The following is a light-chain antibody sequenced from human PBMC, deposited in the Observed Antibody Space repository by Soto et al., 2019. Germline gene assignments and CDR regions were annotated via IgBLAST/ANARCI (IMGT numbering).Light chain of an antibody. CDR3: SSYSTITPFF. Sequence: QSALTQPASVSGSPGHSISIFCTGTTNDVGAYNYVSWYQLHPGKAPKVIIQEVTNRPSGVSNRFSGSKSGNTASLTISGLRAEDEADYFCSSYSTITPFFFGTGTKLTVL. CDR1: TNDVGAYNY. CDR2: EVT. J-gene: IGLJ1*01. V-gene: IGLV2-14*01.